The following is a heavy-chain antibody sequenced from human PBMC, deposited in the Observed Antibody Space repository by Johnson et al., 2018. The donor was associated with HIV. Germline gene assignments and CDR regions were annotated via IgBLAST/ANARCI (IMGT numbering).Heavy chain of an antibody. J-gene: IGHJ3*02. Sequence: QVQLVESGGGVVQPGRSLRLSCAASGFTFSSYAMHWVRQAPGKGLEWVAVISYDGRNKYYADSFKGRFTLSRDNSKNTLDLQMNSLRAEDTAVYYCAKGENDYGDYGLDAFDIWGQGTMVTVSS. CDR3: AKGENDYGDYGLDAFDI. CDR1: GFTFSSYA. V-gene: IGHV3-30-3*02. CDR2: ISYDGRNK. D-gene: IGHD4-17*01.